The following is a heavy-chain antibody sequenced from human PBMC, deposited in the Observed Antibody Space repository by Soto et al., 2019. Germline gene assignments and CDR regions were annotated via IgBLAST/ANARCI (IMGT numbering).Heavy chain of an antibody. CDR2: TYYRSKWYN. J-gene: IGHJ6*02. D-gene: IGHD3-3*01. CDR3: GRDHDFWSGQYYYYYGMEV. Sequence: PSQTLSLTCAISGDSVSSNSAAWNWIRQPPSRGLEWLGRTYYRSKWYNDYAVSVKSRITINPDTSKNQFSLQLNSVTPEDTAVYYCGRDHDFWSGQYYYYYGMEVWGQGTTVTVSS. V-gene: IGHV6-1*01. CDR1: GDSVSSNSAA.